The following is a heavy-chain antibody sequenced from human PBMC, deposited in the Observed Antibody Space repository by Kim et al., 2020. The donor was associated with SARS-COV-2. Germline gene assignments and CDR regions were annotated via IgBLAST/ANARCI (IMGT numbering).Heavy chain of an antibody. CDR3: TKAFWGSEKTDAFAV. J-gene: IGHJ3*01. CDR2: STWDGANI. V-gene: IGHV3-9*01. CDR1: GFTFDDYA. Sequence: GGSLRLSCTAAGFTFDDYAMHWVRQAPGKGLEWVSGSTWDGANIAYADSVTGRFTISRDNARNSLYLQMNSLRPDDTALYYCTKAFWGSEKTDAFAVWGQGTLVTVS. D-gene: IGHD3-10*01.